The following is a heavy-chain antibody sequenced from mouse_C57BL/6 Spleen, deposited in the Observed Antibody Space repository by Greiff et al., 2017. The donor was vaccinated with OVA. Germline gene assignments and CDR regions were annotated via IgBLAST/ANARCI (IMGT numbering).Heavy chain of an antibody. CDR3: ARPYYEPWFAY. Sequence: QVQLKQPGAELVKPGASVKLSCKASGYTFTSYWMHWVKQRPGQGLEWIGMIHPNSGSTNYNEKFKSKATLTVDKSSSTAYMQLSSLTSEDSAVYYCARPYYEPWFAYWGQGTLVTVSA. D-gene: IGHD2-10*01. V-gene: IGHV1-64*01. CDR1: GYTFTSYW. J-gene: IGHJ3*01. CDR2: IHPNSGST.